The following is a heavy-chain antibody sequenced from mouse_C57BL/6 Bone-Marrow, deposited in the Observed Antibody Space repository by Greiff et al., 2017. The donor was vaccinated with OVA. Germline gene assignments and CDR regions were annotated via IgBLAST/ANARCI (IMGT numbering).Heavy chain of an antibody. CDR1: GYTFTSYG. J-gene: IGHJ3*01. V-gene: IGHV1-81*01. CDR2: IYPRSGNT. CDR3: ARARFAY. Sequence: VQLQQPGAELARPGASVKLSCKASGYTFTSYGISWVKQRTGQGLEWIGEIYPRSGNTYYNEKFKGKATLTADKSSSTAYMELRSLTSEDSAVYFCARARFAYWGQGTLVTVSA.